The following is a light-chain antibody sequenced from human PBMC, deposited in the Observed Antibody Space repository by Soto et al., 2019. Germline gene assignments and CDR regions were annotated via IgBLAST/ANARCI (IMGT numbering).Light chain of an antibody. CDR1: QSVGSN. CDR3: QQANSFPFT. V-gene: IGKV3-15*01. J-gene: IGKJ5*01. CDR2: GAS. Sequence: EIVMTRSPATLSVSPGDSAALSFMASQSVGSNLAWYQQKPGQAPRLLIYGASTRVTGIPARFSGSGSGTEFTLTISSLQSEDFAVYHCQQANSFPFTFGQGTRLEI.